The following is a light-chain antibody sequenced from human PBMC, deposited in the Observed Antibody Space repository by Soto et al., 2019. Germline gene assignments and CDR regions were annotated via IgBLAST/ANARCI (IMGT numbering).Light chain of an antibody. CDR2: GAS. J-gene: IGKJ5*01. Sequence: EIVLTQSPATLSLSPGIRATLSCRASQNISNYLVWYQQKPGQAPRLLIYGASSRATGIPDRFSGSGSGTDFTLTISRLEPEDFAVYYCQQYDNSAITFGQGTRLEIK. V-gene: IGKV3-20*01. CDR3: QQYDNSAIT. CDR1: QNISNY.